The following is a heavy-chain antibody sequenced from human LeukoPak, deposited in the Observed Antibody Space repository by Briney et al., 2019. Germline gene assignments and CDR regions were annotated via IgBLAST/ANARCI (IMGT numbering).Heavy chain of an antibody. Sequence: PGGSLRLSCAASGFTFSSYGMHWVRQAPGKGLEWVAVISYDGSNKYYADSVKGRFTISRDNSKNTLYLQMNSLRAEDTAVYYCAKDQIDGDSPAGSWGQGTLVTVSS. CDR2: ISYDGSNK. D-gene: IGHD4-17*01. J-gene: IGHJ5*02. V-gene: IGHV3-30*18. CDR3: AKDQIDGDSPAGS. CDR1: GFTFSSYG.